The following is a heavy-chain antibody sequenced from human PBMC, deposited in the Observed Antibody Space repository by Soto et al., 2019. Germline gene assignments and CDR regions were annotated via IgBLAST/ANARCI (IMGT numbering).Heavy chain of an antibody. CDR3: ARDSSRYYGSRRNWFDP. CDR1: GCSFSSYG. J-gene: IGHJ5*02. D-gene: IGHD3-10*01. V-gene: IGHV1-18*01. CDR2: ISAYNGNT. Sequence: GASVKVSCKDSGCSFSSYGISWVRQATGQGLEWMGWISAYNGNTNYAQKLQGRVTTTTDTSTSTAYMELRSLRSDDTAVYYCARDSSRYYGSRRNWFDPWGQGTLVTVSS.